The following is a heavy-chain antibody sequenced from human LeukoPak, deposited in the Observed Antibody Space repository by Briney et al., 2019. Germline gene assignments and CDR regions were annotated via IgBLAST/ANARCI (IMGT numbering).Heavy chain of an antibody. CDR3: ARDLMGIAYRGAFYY. Sequence: GGSLRLSCAASGFSVSSNYMTWVRQAPGKGLEWVSVIYSGGNTYYADSVKGRFSISRDNSKDTLYLQMNSLRAEDTAVYYCARDLMGIAYRGAFYYWGQGTLVTVSS. J-gene: IGHJ4*02. D-gene: IGHD6-13*01. CDR1: GFSVSSNY. CDR2: IYSGGNT. V-gene: IGHV3-66*01.